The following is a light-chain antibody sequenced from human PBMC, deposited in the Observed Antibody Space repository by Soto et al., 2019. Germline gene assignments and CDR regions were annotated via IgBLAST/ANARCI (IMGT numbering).Light chain of an antibody. J-gene: IGKJ5*01. Sequence: EIVMTQSPLTLSASPGERAIFSCRASQSVGSNIAWYQQKPGQSPRLLVYDASTRATAIPARFSGSASGTDFILTINPLQPEDFAVYYCQQYHNWPITFGQGTRLEIK. V-gene: IGKV3-15*01. CDR3: QQYHNWPIT. CDR1: QSVGSN. CDR2: DAS.